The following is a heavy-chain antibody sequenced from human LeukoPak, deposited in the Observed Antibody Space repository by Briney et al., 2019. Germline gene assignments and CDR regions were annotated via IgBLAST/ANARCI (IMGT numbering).Heavy chain of an antibody. CDR1: GFTFSSYA. CDR2: ISWNSGSI. V-gene: IGHV3-9*01. D-gene: IGHD3-10*01. Sequence: PGGSLRLSCAASGFTFSSYAMHWVRQAPGKGLEWVSGISWNSGSIGYADSVKGRFTISRDNAKNSLYLQMNSLRAEDTALYYCAKDQLDYYYGSGSYYNYWGQGTLVTVSS. J-gene: IGHJ4*02. CDR3: AKDQLDYYYGSGSYYNY.